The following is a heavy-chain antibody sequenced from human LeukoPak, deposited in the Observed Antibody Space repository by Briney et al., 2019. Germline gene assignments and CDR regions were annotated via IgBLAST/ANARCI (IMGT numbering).Heavy chain of an antibody. V-gene: IGHV3-30*04. D-gene: IGHD5-18*01. J-gene: IGHJ4*02. CDR2: ISYDGSNK. Sequence: PGGSLRLSCAASGFTFSSYAMRWVRQAPGKGLEWVAVISYDGSNKYYADSVKGRFTISRDNSKNTLYLQMNSLRAEDTAVYYCARDLGPVDTGQSDYWGQGTLVTVSS. CDR1: GFTFSSYA. CDR3: ARDLGPVDTGQSDY.